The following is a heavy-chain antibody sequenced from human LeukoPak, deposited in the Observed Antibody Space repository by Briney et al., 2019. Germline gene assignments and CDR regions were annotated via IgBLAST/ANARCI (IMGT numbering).Heavy chain of an antibody. V-gene: IGHV3-23*01. J-gene: IGHJ4*02. D-gene: IGHD5/OR15-5a*01. CDR2: ISADATTT. Sequence: GGSLRLSCAASGFTFRSHAMHWVRQAPGKGLEWVSGISADATTTYYADSVKGHFTISRDNSKNTLYLQMNSLRVEDTAMYYCAKGPTVSTFGYWGRGTLVTVSS. CDR3: AKGPTVSTFGY. CDR1: GFTFRSHA.